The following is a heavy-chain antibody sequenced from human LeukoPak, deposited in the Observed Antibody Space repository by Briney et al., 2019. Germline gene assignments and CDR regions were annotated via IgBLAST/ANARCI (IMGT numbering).Heavy chain of an antibody. CDR3: ARDGGLQWRAAPPPNWFDP. Sequence: GGSLRLSCAASGFTFSSCAMNWVRQAPGKGLEWVSGISGSGGITHYADSVRGRFTISRDNSKNTLYLQMNSLRAEATAVYYCARDGGLQWRAAPPPNWFDPWGQGTLVTVS. V-gene: IGHV3-23*01. D-gene: IGHD6-19*01. J-gene: IGHJ5*02. CDR2: ISGSGGIT. CDR1: GFTFSSCA.